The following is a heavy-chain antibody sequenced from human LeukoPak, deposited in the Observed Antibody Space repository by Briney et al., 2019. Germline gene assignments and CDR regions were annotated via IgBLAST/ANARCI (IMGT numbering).Heavy chain of an antibody. CDR2: INPSGGST. CDR3: ARDSTVTTFRGCVDP. D-gene: IGHD4-17*01. CDR1: GYTFSNYY. V-gene: IGHV1-46*01. J-gene: IGHJ5*02. Sequence: ASVKVSCKASGYTFSNYYVHWVRQAPGQGLEWMGVINPSGGSTNYAQKFQGRVTMTRDTSTSPVYMEMSSLRSEDTAVYYRARDSTVTTFRGCVDPWGQGALVTVSS.